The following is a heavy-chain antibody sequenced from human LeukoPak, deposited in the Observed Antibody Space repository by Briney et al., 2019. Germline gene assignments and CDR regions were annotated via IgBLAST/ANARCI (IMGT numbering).Heavy chain of an antibody. CDR1: GFTFSTYA. V-gene: IGHV3-30-3*01. Sequence: GRSLRLSCAGSGFTFSTYAMQWVRQAPGKGLEWVGVTSYDGINKYYADSVKGRFTISRDNSKNMLYLQMNSLRADDTAVYYCARGAAGTFDYWGQGTLVTVSS. CDR3: ARGAAGTFDY. D-gene: IGHD6-13*01. CDR2: TSYDGINK. J-gene: IGHJ4*02.